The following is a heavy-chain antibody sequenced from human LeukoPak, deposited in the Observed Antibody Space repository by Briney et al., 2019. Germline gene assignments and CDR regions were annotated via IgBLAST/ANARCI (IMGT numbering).Heavy chain of an antibody. Sequence: SETLSLTCTVSGYSISSPFYWGWIRQTPGKGLECIGNIYHSGTTLYNPSLKSRVTMSVDTSKNQFSLKLSSVTAADTAVYYCARALSHYYYYMDVWGKGTTVTISS. CDR3: ARALSHYYYYMDV. D-gene: IGHD2/OR15-2a*01. CDR1: GYSISSPFY. V-gene: IGHV4-38-2*02. CDR2: IYHSGTT. J-gene: IGHJ6*03.